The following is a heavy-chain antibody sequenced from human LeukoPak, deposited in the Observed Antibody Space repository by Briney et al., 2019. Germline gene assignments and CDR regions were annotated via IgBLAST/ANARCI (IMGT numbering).Heavy chain of an antibody. D-gene: IGHD1-26*01. Sequence: SGRSLRLSCASSGFTFSSYSMNWVRQAPEKGLEGVSSISSSSSYIYYADSVKGRFTISRDSAKNSLYLQMNSLRDEDTAVYYCARDSEGFDYWGQGTLVTVSS. V-gene: IGHV3-21*01. CDR1: GFTFSSYS. CDR2: ISSSSSYI. CDR3: ARDSEGFDY. J-gene: IGHJ4*02.